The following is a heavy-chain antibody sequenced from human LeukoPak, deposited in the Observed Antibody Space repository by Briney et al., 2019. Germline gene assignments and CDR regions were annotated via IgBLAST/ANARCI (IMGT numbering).Heavy chain of an antibody. Sequence: PGGSLRLSCAASGFTFSNYAMTWVRRAPGKGLEWVSSISSTGTYIYYTDSVKGRFTISRDIANSLLYLQMNSLRADDMAVYYCARDLDYSTGFDYWGQGTLVTVSS. CDR1: GFTFSNYA. CDR2: ISSTGTYI. J-gene: IGHJ4*02. D-gene: IGHD4-11*01. CDR3: ARDLDYSTGFDY. V-gene: IGHV3-21*01.